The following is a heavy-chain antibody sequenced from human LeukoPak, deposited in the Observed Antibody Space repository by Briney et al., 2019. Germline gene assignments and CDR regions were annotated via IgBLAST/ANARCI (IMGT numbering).Heavy chain of an antibody. CDR1: GFTFSDYY. CDR2: ISSSGSTI. V-gene: IGHV3-11*01. J-gene: IGHJ6*03. D-gene: IGHD3-16*01. Sequence: GGSLRLSCAASGFTFSDYYMSWIRQAPGKGLEWVSYISSSGSTIYYADSVKGRFTISRDNAKNSLYLQMNSLRADDTAVYYCARDHPRLRGKNYYYYYMDVWGKGTTVTISS. CDR3: ARDHPRLRGKNYYYYYMDV.